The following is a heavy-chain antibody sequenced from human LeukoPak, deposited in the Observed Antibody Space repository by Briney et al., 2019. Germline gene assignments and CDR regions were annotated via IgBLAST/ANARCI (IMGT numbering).Heavy chain of an antibody. Sequence: GGSLRLSCAASGFTFSSYSMNWVRQAPGKGLEWVSSISSSSSYIYYADSVKGRFTISIDNAKNSLYLQMNSLRAEDTAVYYCARDLGSGYDVWDTYYFDYWGQGTLVTVSS. J-gene: IGHJ4*02. V-gene: IGHV3-21*01. D-gene: IGHD5-12*01. CDR3: ARDLGSGYDVWDTYYFDY. CDR1: GFTFSSYS. CDR2: ISSSSSYI.